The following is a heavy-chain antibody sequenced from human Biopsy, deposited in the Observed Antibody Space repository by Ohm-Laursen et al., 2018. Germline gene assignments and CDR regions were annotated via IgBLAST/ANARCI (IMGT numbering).Heavy chain of an antibody. J-gene: IGHJ3*01. CDR3: ARVVLGPTNDAFDL. V-gene: IGHV4-4*07. CDR2: IYPGGST. CDR1: GGDINNYY. Sequence: SETLSLTCNVSGGDINNYYWSWIRQPAGQGLEWIGRIYPGGSTNYNPSLKSRVIMSVDTSKKQLSLRLRSVTAADTAMYYCARVVLGPTNDAFDLWGQGTMVGVSS. D-gene: IGHD3-22*01.